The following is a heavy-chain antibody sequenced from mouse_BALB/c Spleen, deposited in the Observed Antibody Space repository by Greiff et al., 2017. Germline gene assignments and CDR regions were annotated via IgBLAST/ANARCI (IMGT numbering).Heavy chain of an antibody. CDR1: GFTFTDYY. D-gene: IGHD2-3*01. Sequence: EVKLVESGGGLVQPGGSLRLSCATSGFTFTDYYMSWVRQPPGKALEWLGFIRNKANGYTTEYSASVKGRFTISRDNSQSILYLQMNTLRAEDSATYYCARGYDGYYQRNFDYWGQGTTLTVSS. J-gene: IGHJ2*01. CDR3: ARGYDGYYQRNFDY. CDR2: IRNKANGYTT. V-gene: IGHV7-3*02.